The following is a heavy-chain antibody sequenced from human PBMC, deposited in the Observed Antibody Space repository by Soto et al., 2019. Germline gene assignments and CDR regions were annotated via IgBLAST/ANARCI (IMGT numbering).Heavy chain of an antibody. CDR3: ARRTNYGDYSFDY. CDR2: VYYAGST. D-gene: IGHD2-21*02. CDR1: GDSISTDSHY. J-gene: IGHJ4*02. Sequence: QLQLQESGPGLVKPSDTLSLTCTVSGDSISTDSHYWGWIRQSPGKGLEWIGSVYYAGSTYKNPSLPSRVTISVDTSKNNFSLKLNSVTAADTAVYYCARRTNYGDYSFDYWGQGILVTVSS. V-gene: IGHV4-39*02.